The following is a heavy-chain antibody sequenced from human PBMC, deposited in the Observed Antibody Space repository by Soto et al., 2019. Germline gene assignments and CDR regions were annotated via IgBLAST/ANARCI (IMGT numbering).Heavy chain of an antibody. Sequence: SETLSLTCGVYDGSLSGNYWSWIRQPPGEGLEWIGEINPSGSTNYSPSLKSRATISADTSKNQFSLKLSSVTAAETAVYYCARQSSGWYNWFDPWGQGTLVTVSS. V-gene: IGHV4-34*01. D-gene: IGHD6-19*01. CDR3: ARQSSGWYNWFDP. J-gene: IGHJ5*02. CDR1: DGSLSGNY. CDR2: INPSGST.